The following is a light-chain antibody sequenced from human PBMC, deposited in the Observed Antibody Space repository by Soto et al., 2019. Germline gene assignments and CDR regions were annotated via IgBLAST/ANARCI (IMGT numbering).Light chain of an antibody. V-gene: IGKV3-20*01. Sequence: EIGLTQSPGTLSLSPGERATLSCRASQSVSSSYLAWYQQKPGQAPRTLIYGASSRAIGIPDRFSGSGSGTDFTLTISRLEPEDFAVYYCQQYGSSPWTFGQGTKVEIK. CDR1: QSVSSSY. J-gene: IGKJ1*01. CDR3: QQYGSSPWT. CDR2: GAS.